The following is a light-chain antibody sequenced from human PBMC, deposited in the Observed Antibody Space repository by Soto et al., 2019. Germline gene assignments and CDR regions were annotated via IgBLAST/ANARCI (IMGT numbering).Light chain of an antibody. Sequence: DIQMTQSPSSLSASIGDRITITCRASQSISTYLNWYQQKPGKAPSLLIYGASTLQSGVPSRFXGSGSSPDFTLTISSLQPEDFATYYCQQTFITPPLTFGGGTKVEIK. CDR1: QSISTY. V-gene: IGKV1-39*01. CDR2: GAS. CDR3: QQTFITPPLT. J-gene: IGKJ4*01.